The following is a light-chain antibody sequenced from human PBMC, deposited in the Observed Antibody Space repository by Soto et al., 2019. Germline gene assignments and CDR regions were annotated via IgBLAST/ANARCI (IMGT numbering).Light chain of an antibody. CDR1: QSVLYSSNNKNY. CDR2: WAS. CDR3: QQCYGTPYI. J-gene: IGKJ2*01. V-gene: IGKV4-1*01. Sequence: DIVMTQSPDSLAVSLGERATINCKSSQSVLYSSNNKNYLAWYQQKPGQPPKLLIYWASTRESGVPDRFSGSGSGTDFTLTISSLQAEDVAVYYCQQCYGTPYIFGQGTKLEIK.